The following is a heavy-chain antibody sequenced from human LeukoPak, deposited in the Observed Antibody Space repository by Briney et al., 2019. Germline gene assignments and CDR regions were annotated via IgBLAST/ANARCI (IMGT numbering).Heavy chain of an antibody. CDR1: GYTFTDYY. V-gene: IGHV1-2*02. D-gene: IGHD2-15*01. CDR2: INPDSGGT. J-gene: IGHJ5*02. CDR3: ARSDSYPWFDP. Sequence: ASVKVSCEASGYTFTDYYIHWMRQAPGQGLEWMGWINPDSGGTSYAQKFQGRVTMTRDTSISTVYVELSRLRSDATAVYYCARSDSYPWFDPWGQGTLVTVSS.